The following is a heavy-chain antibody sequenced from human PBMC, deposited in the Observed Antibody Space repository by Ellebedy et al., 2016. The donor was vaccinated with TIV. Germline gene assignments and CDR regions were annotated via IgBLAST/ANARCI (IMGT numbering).Heavy chain of an antibody. Sequence: SETLSLXCTVSGYSISSGYFWDWIRQPPGKGLEWIGAIYHSGSTYYNPSLKSRVTILVDTSKNQFSLKLSSVTAADTAVYYCAREAYYYDSSGPIPDYFDYWGQGTLVTVSS. CDR1: GYSISSGYF. V-gene: IGHV4-38-2*02. CDR2: IYHSGST. J-gene: IGHJ4*02. D-gene: IGHD3-22*01. CDR3: AREAYYYDSSGPIPDYFDY.